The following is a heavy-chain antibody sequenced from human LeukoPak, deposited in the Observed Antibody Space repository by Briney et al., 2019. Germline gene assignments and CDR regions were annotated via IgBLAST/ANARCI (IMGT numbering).Heavy chain of an antibody. Sequence: SETLSLTCAVYGGSFSGYYWSWIRQPPGKGLEWIGEINHSGSTNYNPSLKSRVTISVDTSKNQFSLKLSSVTAADTAVYYCARFGSSGYYSFDSWGQGTLITVSS. CDR2: INHSGST. J-gene: IGHJ4*02. D-gene: IGHD6-19*01. CDR1: GGSFSGYY. V-gene: IGHV4-34*01. CDR3: ARFGSSGYYSFDS.